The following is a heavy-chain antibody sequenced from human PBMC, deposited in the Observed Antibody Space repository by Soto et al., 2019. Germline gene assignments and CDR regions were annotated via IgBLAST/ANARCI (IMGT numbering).Heavy chain of an antibody. CDR2: ISWNSGSI. D-gene: IGHD3-3*01. V-gene: IGHV3-9*01. CDR3: AKDWDDDFWSGFVDAFDI. Sequence: EVQLVESGGGLVQPGRSLRLSCAASGFTFDDYAMHWVRQAPGKGLEWVAGISWNSGSIGYADSVKGRFTISRDNAKNSLYLQMISLRSEDTALYDCAKDWDDDFWSGFVDAFDIWGQGTMVTVSS. CDR1: GFTFDDYA. J-gene: IGHJ3*02.